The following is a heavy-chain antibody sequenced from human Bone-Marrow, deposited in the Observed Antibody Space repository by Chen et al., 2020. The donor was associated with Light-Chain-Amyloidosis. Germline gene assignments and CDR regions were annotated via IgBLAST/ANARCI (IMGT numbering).Heavy chain of an antibody. CDR2: ISGSGGST. Sequence: EVQLLESGGGLVQPGGSLRLSCAASGFTFSSYAMSWVRQAPGKGLEWVSAISGSGGSTYYADSVKGRFTISRVNSKNTLYLQMNSLRAEDTAVYYCAKDFRVGATWIGDGWFDPWGQGTLVTVSS. J-gene: IGHJ5*02. CDR1: GFTFSSYA. D-gene: IGHD1-26*01. V-gene: IGHV3-23*01. CDR3: AKDFRVGATWIGDGWFDP.